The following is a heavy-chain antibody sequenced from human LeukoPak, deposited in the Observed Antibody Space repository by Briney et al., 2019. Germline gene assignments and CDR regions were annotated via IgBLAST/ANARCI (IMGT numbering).Heavy chain of an antibody. V-gene: IGHV3-48*01. J-gene: IGHJ4*02. D-gene: IGHD6-13*01. Sequence: PGGSLRLSCAASGFTFSSYNTNWVRQAPGKGLEWVSHISTSSSTIYYADSVKGRFTISRDNAKNSLYLQMNSLRAEDTAVYYCARTIAEAARFDYWGQGTLVTVSS. CDR3: ARTIAEAARFDY. CDR1: GFTFSSYN. CDR2: ISTSSSTI.